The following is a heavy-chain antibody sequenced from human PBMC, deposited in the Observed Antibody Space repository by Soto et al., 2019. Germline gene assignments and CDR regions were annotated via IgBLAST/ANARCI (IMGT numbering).Heavy chain of an antibody. CDR2: IIPIFGTA. CDR1: GVAFSSYA. V-gene: IGHV1-69*13. D-gene: IGHD2-2*02. Sequence: GASVKVSCKASGVAFSSYAISWVRQAPGQGLGWMGGIIPIFGTANYAQKFQGRVTITADESTSTAYMELSSLRSEDTAVYYCARDCSSTSCYTVDYYYGMDVWGQGTTVTVSS. J-gene: IGHJ6*02. CDR3: ARDCSSTSCYTVDYYYGMDV.